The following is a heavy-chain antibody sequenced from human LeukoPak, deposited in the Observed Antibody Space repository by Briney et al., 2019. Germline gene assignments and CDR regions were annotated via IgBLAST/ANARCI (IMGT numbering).Heavy chain of an antibody. CDR1: GFTFSSHS. Sequence: PGGSLRLSCAASGFTFSSHSMNWVRQAPGKGLEWVSYISSSSSSIYYADSVKGRFTISRDNSKNTLYLQMNSLRAEDTAVYYCARDCSSTNCLGLFSSYYFDYWGQGTLVTVSS. J-gene: IGHJ4*02. CDR3: ARDCSSTNCLGLFSSYYFDY. V-gene: IGHV3-48*01. CDR2: ISSSSSSI. D-gene: IGHD2-2*01.